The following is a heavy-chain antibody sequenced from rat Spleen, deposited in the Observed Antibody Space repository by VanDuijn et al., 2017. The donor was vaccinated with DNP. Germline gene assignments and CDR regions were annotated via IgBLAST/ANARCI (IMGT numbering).Heavy chain of an antibody. CDR2: ITSSGSDT. J-gene: IGHJ2*01. CDR3: ARDQTYYGPFDY. V-gene: IGHV5-31*01. CDR1: GFTFNNYW. Sequence: EVQLVESGGGIIQPGRSLKLSCAASGFTFNNYWMTWIRQVPGKGLEWFASITSSGSDTYYPDSVKGRFTISRDNARNTLYLQMDSLRSEDTATYYCARDQTYYGPFDYWGQGVMVTVSS. D-gene: IGHD1-9*01.